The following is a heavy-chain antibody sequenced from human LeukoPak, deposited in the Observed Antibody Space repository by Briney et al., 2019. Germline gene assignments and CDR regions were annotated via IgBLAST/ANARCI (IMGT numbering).Heavy chain of an antibody. V-gene: IGHV3-33*08. CDR3: ATTASRGPQSAEYFQY. CDR2: IWYDGSNK. Sequence: PGGSLRLSCATSGFTFSNYAIHWVRQAPGKGLEWVAVIWYDGSNKYCSDSVKGRFTISRDNSKNTLYLQMNSLRAEDTAVYYCATTASRGPQSAEYFQYWGQGTLVTVSS. J-gene: IGHJ1*01. CDR1: GFTFSNYA.